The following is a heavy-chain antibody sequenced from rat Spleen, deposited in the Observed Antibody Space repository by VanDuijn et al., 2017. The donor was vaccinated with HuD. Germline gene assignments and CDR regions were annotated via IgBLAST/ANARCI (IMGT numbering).Heavy chain of an antibody. CDR3: ARERIYDGDHQDIMDV. J-gene: IGHJ4*01. V-gene: IGHV2-32*01. CDR2: VWTDGDT. D-gene: IGHD1-12*02. CDR1: GFSLTSYH. Sequence: QVQLKESGPGLVQPSQTLSLTCTVSGFSLTSYHVHWVRQPPGRGLEWMGIVWTDGDTSYTLALKSRLSISRDTSKSQVFLKMSSLQTEDTAMYFGARERIYDGDHQDIMDVWGQGASVTVSS.